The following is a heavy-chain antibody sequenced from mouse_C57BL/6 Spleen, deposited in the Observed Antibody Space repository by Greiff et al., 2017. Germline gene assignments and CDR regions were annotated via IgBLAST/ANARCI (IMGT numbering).Heavy chain of an antibody. CDR1: GYSITSGYD. V-gene: IGHV3-1*01. J-gene: IGHJ3*01. Sequence: VQLKESGPGMVKPSQSLSLTCTVTGYSITSGYDWHWIRHFPGNKLEWMGYISYCGSTNYNPSLKSRISITHDTSKNHSFLTLNSVTTEDTATYCCARGSSYGFAYWGQGTLVTVSA. D-gene: IGHD1-1*01. CDR3: ARGSSYGFAY. CDR2: ISYCGST.